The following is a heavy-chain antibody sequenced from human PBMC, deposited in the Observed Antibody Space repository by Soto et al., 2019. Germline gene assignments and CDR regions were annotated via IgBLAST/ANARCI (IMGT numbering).Heavy chain of an antibody. V-gene: IGHV1-69*06. CDR1: GGTFSSYA. CDR2: IIPIFGTA. CDR3: ARDLSNHYYDSSGFDY. Sequence: GASVKVSCKASGGTFSSYAISWVRQAPGQGFEWMGGIIPIFGTANYAQKFQGGVTITADKSTSTAYMELSSLRSEDTAVYYCARDLSNHYYDSSGFDYWGQGTLVTVSS. D-gene: IGHD3-22*01. J-gene: IGHJ4*02.